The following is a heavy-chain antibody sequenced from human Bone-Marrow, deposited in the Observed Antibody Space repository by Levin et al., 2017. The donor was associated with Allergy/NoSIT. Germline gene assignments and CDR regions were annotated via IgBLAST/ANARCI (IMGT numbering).Heavy chain of an antibody. V-gene: IGHV4-59*01. CDR3: ARWSCSGGSCYSSAGHWFDP. CDR2: IYYSGST. Sequence: SETLSLTCTVSGGSISSYYWSWIRQPPGKGLEWIGYIYYSGSTNYNPSLKSRVTISVDTSKNQFSLKLSSVTAADTAVYYCARWSCSGGSCYSSAGHWFDPWGQGTLVTVSS. J-gene: IGHJ5*02. D-gene: IGHD2-15*01. CDR1: GGSISSYY.